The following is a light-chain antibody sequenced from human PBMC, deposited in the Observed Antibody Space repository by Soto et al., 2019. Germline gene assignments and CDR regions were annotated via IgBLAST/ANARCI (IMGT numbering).Light chain of an antibody. J-gene: IGLJ2*01. V-gene: IGLV1-47*01. CDR3: AAWDDSLSGKV. CDR1: SSNIGSNY. CDR2: RNN. Sequence: QSVLTQPPSASGTPGQRVTISCSGSSSNIGSNYVYWYQQLPGTAPKLLIYRNNQRPSGVPDRFSGSKSGTSASLAISGLRSEDGDDYYCAAWDDSLSGKVFGGGTKLTVL.